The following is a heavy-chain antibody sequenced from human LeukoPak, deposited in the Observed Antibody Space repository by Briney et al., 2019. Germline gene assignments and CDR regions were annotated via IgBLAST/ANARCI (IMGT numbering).Heavy chain of an antibody. CDR2: ISGSGGST. V-gene: IGHV3-23*01. CDR3: AKTFSGVSSSDY. Sequence: GGSLRLSCAASGFTFSSYAMSWVRQAPGKGLEWVSAISGSGGSTYYADSVKGRFTISRDNSKNTLYLRMNSLRAEDTAVYYCAKTFSGVSSSDYWGQGTLVTVSS. CDR1: GFTFSSYA. D-gene: IGHD6-6*01. J-gene: IGHJ4*02.